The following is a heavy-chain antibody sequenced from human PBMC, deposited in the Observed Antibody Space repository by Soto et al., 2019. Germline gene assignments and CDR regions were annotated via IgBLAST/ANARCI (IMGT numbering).Heavy chain of an antibody. Sequence: ASVKVSCKASGYTFTSYDINWVRQATGQGLEWMGWMNPNSGNTGYAQKFQGRVTMTRNTSISTAYMELSSLRSEDTAVCYCAGLYNYYYYMDVWGKGTTVTVSS. CDR1: GYTFTSYD. V-gene: IGHV1-8*01. J-gene: IGHJ6*03. CDR2: MNPNSGNT. CDR3: AGLYNYYYYMDV.